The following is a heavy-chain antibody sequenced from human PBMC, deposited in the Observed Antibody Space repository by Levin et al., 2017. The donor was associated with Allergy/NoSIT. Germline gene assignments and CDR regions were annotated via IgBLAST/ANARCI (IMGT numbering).Heavy chain of an antibody. CDR1: GFNFADYA. Sequence: KSGGSLRLSCSASGFNFADYATSWFRQAPGKGLEWVGFIRSEAHGGTSEYAASVRGRFTFSRDESKSIAYLQMNSLKAEDTAVYYCSRPIAVAGMHFDPWGQGTLVTVSS. D-gene: IGHD6-19*01. V-gene: IGHV3-49*05. CDR3: SRPIAVAGMHFDP. J-gene: IGHJ5*02. CDR2: IRSEAHGGTS.